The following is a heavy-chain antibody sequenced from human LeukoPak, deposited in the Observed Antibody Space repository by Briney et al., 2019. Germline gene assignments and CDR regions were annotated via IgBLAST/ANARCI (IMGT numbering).Heavy chain of an antibody. V-gene: IGHV4-59*08. CDR3: ARGEGGSYVWFDP. J-gene: IGHJ5*02. D-gene: IGHD1-26*01. CDR1: GAPTGGIT. CDR2: MYYSGST. Sequence: SETLSLTCTVPGAPTGGITWNWFRHPPGKELDGLGYMYYSGSTNYNPSLKSRVTISVDTSKNQFSLKLSSVTAADTAVYYCARGEGGSYVWFDPWGQGTLVTVSS.